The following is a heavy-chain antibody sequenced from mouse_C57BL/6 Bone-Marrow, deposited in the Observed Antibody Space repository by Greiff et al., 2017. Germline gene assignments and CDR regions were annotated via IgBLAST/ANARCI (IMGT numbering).Heavy chain of an antibody. CDR2: IHPNSGST. CDR1: GYTFTSYW. J-gene: IGHJ2*01. D-gene: IGHD1-1*01. V-gene: IGHV1-64*01. Sequence: VQLQQPGAELVKPEASVKLSCKASGYTFTSYWMHWVKQRPGQGLEWIGMIHPNSGSTNYNEKFKIKATLTVDKSSSSAYMQLSRLTSEDSAVYYCARSGLRGYFDYWGQGTTLTVSS. CDR3: ARSGLRGYFDY.